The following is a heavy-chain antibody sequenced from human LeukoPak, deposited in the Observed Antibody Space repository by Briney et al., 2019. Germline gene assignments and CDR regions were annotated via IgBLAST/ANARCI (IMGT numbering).Heavy chain of an antibody. CDR1: GGSISSYY. Sequence: KSSETLSLTCTVSGGSISSYYWSWIRQPSGKGLEWIGYIYYSGSTNYNPSLKSRVTISVDTSKNQFSLKLSSVTAADTAVYYCARDGGFPMERYAFDIWGQGTMVTVSS. J-gene: IGHJ3*02. D-gene: IGHD3-16*01. CDR3: ARDGGFPMERYAFDI. CDR2: IYYSGST. V-gene: IGHV4-59*01.